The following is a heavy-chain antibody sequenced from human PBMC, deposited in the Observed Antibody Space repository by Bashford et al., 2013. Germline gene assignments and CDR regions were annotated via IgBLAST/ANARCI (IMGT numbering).Heavy chain of an antibody. J-gene: IGHJ6*02. D-gene: IGHD4-17*01. CDR2: IYSAGNT. CDR3: AKGPWTVTPTNYYFYGMDV. Sequence: GSLRLSCAASGFTFSSYGMHWVRQAPGKGLEWVSVIYSAGNTYYADSVKGRFTISRDTSKNTLYLQMNSLRAEDTAVYYCAKGPWTVTPTNYYFYGMDVWGQGTTVTVSS. V-gene: IGHV3-NL1*01. CDR1: GFTFSSYG.